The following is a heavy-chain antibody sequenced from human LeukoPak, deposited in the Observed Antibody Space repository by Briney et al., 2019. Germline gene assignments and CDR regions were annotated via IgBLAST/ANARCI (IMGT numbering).Heavy chain of an antibody. CDR2: INHSGST. D-gene: IGHD3-10*01. CDR3: ARGGGYVRPYGY. Sequence: SGTLSLTCAVYGGSFSGYYWSWIRQPPGKGLEWIGEINHSGSTNYNPSLKSRVTISVDTSKNQFSLKLSSVTAADTAVYYCARGGGYVRPYGYWGQGTLVTVSS. CDR1: GGSFSGYY. J-gene: IGHJ4*02. V-gene: IGHV4-34*01.